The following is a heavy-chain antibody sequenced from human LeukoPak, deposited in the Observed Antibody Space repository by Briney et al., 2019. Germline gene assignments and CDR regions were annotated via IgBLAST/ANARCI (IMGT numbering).Heavy chain of an antibody. Sequence: SETLSLTCTVSGGSISSHYWSWIRQPPGKVLEWIGYFYYSGSTNYNPSLKSRVTISVDTSKNQFSLKLSSVTAADTAVYYCARDRSYIWFDPWGQGTLVTVSS. V-gene: IGHV4-59*11. CDR1: GGSISSHY. CDR3: ARDRSYIWFDP. J-gene: IGHJ5*02. CDR2: FYYSGST. D-gene: IGHD1-26*01.